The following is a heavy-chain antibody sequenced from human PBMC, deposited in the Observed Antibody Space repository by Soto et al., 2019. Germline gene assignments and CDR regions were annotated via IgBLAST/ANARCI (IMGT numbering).Heavy chain of an antibody. CDR2: ISWNSGSI. J-gene: IGHJ6*03. D-gene: IGHD6-13*01. V-gene: IGHV3-9*01. Sequence: GGSLSLSCAASGFTFDDYAMHWVRQAPGKGLEWVSGISWNSGSIGYADSVKGRFTISRDNAKSPLYLQINSLRAEDTALYYCAKDMRSVAAAGTIYYYMDVWGKGTTVTVAS. CDR1: GFTFDDYA. CDR3: AKDMRSVAAAGTIYYYMDV.